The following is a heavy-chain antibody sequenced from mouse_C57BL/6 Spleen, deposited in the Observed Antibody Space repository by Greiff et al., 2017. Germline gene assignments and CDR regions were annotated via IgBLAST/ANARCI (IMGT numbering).Heavy chain of an antibody. CDR3: ARAIDFRYAMDY. CDR1: GFTFTDYY. CDR2: INYDGSST. J-gene: IGHJ4*01. Sequence: EVKLEESEGGLVQPGSSMKLSCTASGFTFTDYYMAWVRQVPEKGLEWVANINYDGSSTYYLDSLKSRFIISIDNAKNILYLEMSRLKSEDTATYYCARAIDFRYAMDYWGQGTSVTVSS. D-gene: IGHD2-4*01. V-gene: IGHV5-16*01.